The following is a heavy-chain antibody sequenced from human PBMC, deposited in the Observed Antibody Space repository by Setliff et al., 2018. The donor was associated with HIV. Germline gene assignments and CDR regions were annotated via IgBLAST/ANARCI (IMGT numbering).Heavy chain of an antibody. CDR2: IYTSGST. D-gene: IGHD7-27*01. CDR1: GGSISGYF. Sequence: SETLSLTCNVSGGSISGYFWTWIRPPAGKGLEWIGRIYTSGSTNYNPSLKSRLSMSIDTSKNHFSLRLTSVTAADTAVYYCARDLPELTGRSFDPWGQGSQVTVSS. V-gene: IGHV4-4*07. CDR3: ARDLPELTGRSFDP. J-gene: IGHJ5*02.